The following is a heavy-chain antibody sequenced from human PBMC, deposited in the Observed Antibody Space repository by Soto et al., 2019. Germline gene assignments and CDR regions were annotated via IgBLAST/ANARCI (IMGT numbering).Heavy chain of an antibody. V-gene: IGHV3-23*01. J-gene: IGHJ4*02. CDR2: VTANGGSNT. CDR3: AKDSNKYSSSLRGRYFDY. Sequence: EVQLLESGGGFVQPGGSLRLSCAATGFTFSVYAMTWVRQAPGKGLEWVSAVTANGGSNTFYADSVKGRFTISRDNSKNTLLLQMNSLGAEDTAVYYCAKDSNKYSSSLRGRYFDYWGQGTGVTVSS. D-gene: IGHD4-4*01. CDR1: GFTFSVYA.